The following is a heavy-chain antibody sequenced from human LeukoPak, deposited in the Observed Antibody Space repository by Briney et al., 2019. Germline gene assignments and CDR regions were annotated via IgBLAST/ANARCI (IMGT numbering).Heavy chain of an antibody. D-gene: IGHD2-2*01. V-gene: IGHV1-18*04. Sequence: ASVKVSCKASGYTFTSYGISWVRQAPGQGLEWMGWISAYNCNTNYAQKLQGRVTMTTDTSTSTAYMELRSLRSDDTAVYYCARDPGERPADNYYYYGMDVWGKGTTVTVSS. J-gene: IGHJ6*04. CDR2: ISAYNCNT. CDR1: GYTFTSYG. CDR3: ARDPGERPADNYYYYGMDV.